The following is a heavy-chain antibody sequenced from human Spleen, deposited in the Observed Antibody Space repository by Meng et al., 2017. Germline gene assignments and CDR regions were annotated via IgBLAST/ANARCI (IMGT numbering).Heavy chain of an antibody. Sequence: GGSLRLSCAASGFSFDDYAMHWVRQAPGKGLEWVSRINWNGRSIDYADSVKGRFTISRDNAKNSLFLQMNSLRPEDTALYYCARVRAVAGPPHGMDVWGQGTTVTVSS. D-gene: IGHD6-19*01. J-gene: IGHJ6*02. CDR1: GFSFDDYA. CDR2: INWNGRSI. CDR3: ARVRAVAGPPHGMDV. V-gene: IGHV3-9*01.